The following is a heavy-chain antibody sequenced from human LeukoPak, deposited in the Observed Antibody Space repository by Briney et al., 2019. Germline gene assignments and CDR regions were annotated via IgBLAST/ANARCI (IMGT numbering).Heavy chain of an antibody. V-gene: IGHV1-8*01. Sequence: ASVKVSCKASGYTFTSYDINWVRQATGQGLERMGWMNPNSGNTGYAQKFQGRVTMTRNTSISTAYMELSSLRSEDTAVYYCARRIAAAGTLDYWGQGTLVTVSS. CDR1: GYTFTSYD. D-gene: IGHD6-13*01. CDR2: MNPNSGNT. J-gene: IGHJ4*02. CDR3: ARRIAAAGTLDY.